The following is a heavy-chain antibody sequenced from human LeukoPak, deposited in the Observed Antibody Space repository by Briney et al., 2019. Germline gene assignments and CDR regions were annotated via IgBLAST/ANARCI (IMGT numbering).Heavy chain of an antibody. CDR2: IIPIFGTA. CDR1: GGTFSSYA. CDR3: ARSSGGPFYYYYGMDV. D-gene: IGHD3-16*01. V-gene: IGHV1-69*13. J-gene: IGHJ6*02. Sequence: ASVTVSCKASGGTFSSYAISWVRQAPGQGLEWMGGIIPIFGTANYAQKFQGRVTITADESTSTAYMELSSLRSEDTAVYYCARSSGGPFYYYYGMDVWGQGTTVTVSS.